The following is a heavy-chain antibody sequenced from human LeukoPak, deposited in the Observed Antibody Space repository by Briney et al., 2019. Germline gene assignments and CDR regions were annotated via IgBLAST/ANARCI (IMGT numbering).Heavy chain of an antibody. CDR2: MYSDANT. D-gene: IGHD2-15*01. V-gene: IGHV3-66*01. J-gene: IGHJ6*02. CDR1: GFAVSTKY. CDR3: AKGGRGSYYGMDV. Sequence: GGSLRLSCAASGFAVSTKYMTWVRQAPGKGLECVSLMYSDANTYYADSVKGRFTISRDNSKNTVYLQINSLRADDTAVFYCAKGGRGSYYGMDVWGQGTTVTASS.